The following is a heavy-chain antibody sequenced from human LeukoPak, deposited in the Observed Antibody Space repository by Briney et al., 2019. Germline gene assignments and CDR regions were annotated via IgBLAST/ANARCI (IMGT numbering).Heavy chain of an antibody. D-gene: IGHD3-10*01. J-gene: IGHJ4*02. V-gene: IGHV3-23*01. CDR3: AKGSRVSNYGSGSYYSEYYFDY. Sequence: GGSLRLSCAASGFTFSSYAMSWVRQAPGKGLEWVSAISGSGGSTYYADSVKGRFTISRDNSKNTLYLQMNSLRAEDTAVYYCAKGSRVSNYGSGSYYSEYYFDYWGQGTLVTVSS. CDR2: ISGSGGST. CDR1: GFTFSSYA.